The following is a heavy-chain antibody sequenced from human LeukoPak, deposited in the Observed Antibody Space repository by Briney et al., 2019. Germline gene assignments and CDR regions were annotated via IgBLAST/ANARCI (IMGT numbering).Heavy chain of an antibody. D-gene: IGHD3-3*01. CDR2: ISAYNGYT. CDR3: ARGGEGFSYDFWSGYYTRYYYYYGMDV. CDR1: GYTFSNYG. V-gene: IGHV1-18*01. J-gene: IGHJ6*02. Sequence: GASVKVACKASGYTFSNYGISWVRQAPGQGLEWMGWISAYNGYTDYAQKFQGRVTMTRNTSISTAYMELSSLRSEDTAVYYCARGGEGFSYDFWSGYYTRYYYYYGMDVWGQGTTVTVSS.